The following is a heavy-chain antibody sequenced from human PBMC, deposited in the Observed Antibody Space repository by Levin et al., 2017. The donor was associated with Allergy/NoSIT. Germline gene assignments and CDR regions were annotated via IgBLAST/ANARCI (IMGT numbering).Heavy chain of an antibody. D-gene: IGHD4-23*01. V-gene: IGHV1-18*01. CDR1: GYTFTSYG. CDR2: ISAYNGNT. Sequence: GESLKISCKASGYTFTSYGISWVRQAPGQGLEWMGWISAYNGNTNYAQKLQGRVTMTTDTSTSTAYMELRSLRSDDTAVYYCATEEAVVTSGAFDIWGQGTMVTVSS. J-gene: IGHJ3*02. CDR3: ATEEAVVTSGAFDI.